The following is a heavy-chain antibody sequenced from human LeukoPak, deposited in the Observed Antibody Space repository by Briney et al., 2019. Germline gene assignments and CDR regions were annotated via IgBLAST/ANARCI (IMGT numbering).Heavy chain of an antibody. CDR2: ISYDGSNK. CDR1: GFTLSSYA. CDR3: SRPLVEMATIFGYFDY. J-gene: IGHJ4*02. D-gene: IGHD5-24*01. V-gene: IGHV3-30*04. Sequence: PGRSLRLSCAASGFTLSSYAMHCVPQAPGKGLEWGAVISYDGSNKYYADSAKGGFTISRDNSKNTLHLELNSLTAENTACFYFSRPLVEMATIFGYFDYWGQGTLVTVSS.